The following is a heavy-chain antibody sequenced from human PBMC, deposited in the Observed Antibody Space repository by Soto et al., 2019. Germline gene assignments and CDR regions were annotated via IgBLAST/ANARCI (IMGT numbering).Heavy chain of an antibody. CDR2: IIPIFGTA. J-gene: IGHJ6*02. CDR1: RGTFSSYA. Sequence: ASVKVSCKASRGTFSSYAISWLRQAPGQTLEWMGGIIPIFGTANYPQQFQGKVTITADESTSTAVMELSSLRSEDTAVYYGARSVIYQYQLLNRGMDVWGQGTTVTVSS. CDR3: ARSVIYQYQLLNRGMDV. V-gene: IGHV1-69*13. D-gene: IGHD2-2*01.